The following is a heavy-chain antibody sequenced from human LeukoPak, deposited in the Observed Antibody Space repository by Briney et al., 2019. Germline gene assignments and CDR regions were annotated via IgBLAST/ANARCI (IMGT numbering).Heavy chain of an antibody. CDR1: GGTFSSYA. Sequence: GASVKVSCKASGGTFSSYAISWVRQAPGQGLEWMGWINPNSGGTNYAQKFQGRVTMTRDTSISTAYMELSRLRSDDTAVYYCARGAHYGGNSKFDYWGQGTLVTVSS. D-gene: IGHD4-23*01. V-gene: IGHV1-2*02. CDR3: ARGAHYGGNSKFDY. CDR2: INPNSGGT. J-gene: IGHJ4*02.